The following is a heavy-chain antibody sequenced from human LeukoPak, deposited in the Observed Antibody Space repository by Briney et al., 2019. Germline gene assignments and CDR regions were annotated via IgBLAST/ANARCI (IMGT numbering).Heavy chain of an antibody. CDR3: AKEGIAVAGTSWYFDY. J-gene: IGHJ4*02. V-gene: IGHV3-23*01. CDR2: ISGSGGST. CDR1: GFTFSSYA. D-gene: IGHD6-19*01. Sequence: GGSLRLSCAASGFTFSSYAMSWVRQAPGKGLEGVSAISGSGGSTYYADSVKGRFTISRDNSKNTLYLQMNSLRAEDTAVYYCAKEGIAVAGTSWYFDYWGQGTLVTVSS.